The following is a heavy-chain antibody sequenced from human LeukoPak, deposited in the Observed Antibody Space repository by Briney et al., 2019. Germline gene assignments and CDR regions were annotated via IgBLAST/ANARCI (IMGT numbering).Heavy chain of an antibody. V-gene: IGHV4-59*01. Sequence: SETLSLTCSVSGGSISSYYWSWIWQPPGKGPEWIGYIYYSGTTNYNPSLKSRVSISVDTSKNQFSLQLNSVTAADTAVYYCAKDAGYSYGQGFDSWGQGTLVTVSS. D-gene: IGHD5-18*01. CDR1: GGSISSYY. J-gene: IGHJ5*01. CDR2: IYYSGTT. CDR3: AKDAGYSYGQGFDS.